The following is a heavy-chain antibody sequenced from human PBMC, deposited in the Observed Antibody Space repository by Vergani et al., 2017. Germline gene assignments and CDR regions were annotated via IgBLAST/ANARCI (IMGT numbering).Heavy chain of an antibody. D-gene: IGHD3-22*01. CDR1: GFTFSSYG. CDR3: AKDVVATYYDSSGYLRY. Sequence: QVQLVESGGGVVQPGRSLRLSCAASGFTFSSYGMHWVRQAPGKGLEWVAVISYDGSNKYYADSVKGRFTISRDNSKNTLYLQMNSLRAEDTAVYYCAKDVVATYYDSSGYLRYWGQGTLVTVSS. J-gene: IGHJ4*02. V-gene: IGHV3-30*18. CDR2: ISYDGSNK.